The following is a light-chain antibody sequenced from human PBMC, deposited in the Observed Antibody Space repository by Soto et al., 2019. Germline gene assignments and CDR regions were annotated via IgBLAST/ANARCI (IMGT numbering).Light chain of an antibody. CDR3: QQGFSTLLLT. CDR2: AAS. CDR1: QSISTY. V-gene: IGKV1-39*01. Sequence: DIQMTQSPSSLSVSVGDRVTITCRASQSISTYLNWYQQKPGKAPKLLINAASGLQSGVPSRFSGSGSGTDFTLTISSLELEDSATYYCQQGFSTLLLTFGGGTKVEIK. J-gene: IGKJ4*01.